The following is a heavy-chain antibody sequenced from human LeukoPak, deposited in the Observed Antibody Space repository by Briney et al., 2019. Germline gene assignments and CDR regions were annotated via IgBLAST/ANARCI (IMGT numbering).Heavy chain of an antibody. CDR3: ARGDGYSFFDF. Sequence: GGPLSLSCAVSGFTVSSKYMTWVRQAPGKGLDWVSVVYVGGSTYYADSVKGRFTISRDISNNTLYLQMNSLRAEDTAVYYCARGDGYSFFDFWGQGTLVTVSS. CDR2: VYVGGST. CDR1: GFTVSSKY. J-gene: IGHJ4*02. D-gene: IGHD5-24*01. V-gene: IGHV3-53*01.